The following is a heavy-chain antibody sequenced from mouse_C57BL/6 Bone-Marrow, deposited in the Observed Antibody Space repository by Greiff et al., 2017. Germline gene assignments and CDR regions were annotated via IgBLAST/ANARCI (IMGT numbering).Heavy chain of an antibody. CDR3: ARLSY. J-gene: IGHJ4*01. Sequence: VKLKQPGAELVRPGSSVKLSCKASGYTFTSYWMDWVKQRPGQGLEWIGNIYPSDSGTHYNQKFKDKATLTVDKSSSTAYMQLSSLTSEDSAVYYCARLSYWGQGTSVTVSS. CDR2: IYPSDSGT. CDR1: GYTFTSYW. V-gene: IGHV1-61*01.